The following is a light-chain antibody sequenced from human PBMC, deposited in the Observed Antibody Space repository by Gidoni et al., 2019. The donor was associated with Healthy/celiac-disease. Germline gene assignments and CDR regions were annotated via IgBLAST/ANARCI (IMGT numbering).Light chain of an antibody. CDR1: QSVSSN. CDR3: QQYNNWPPIT. CDR2: GAS. Sequence: ELVMTPSPATLSVSPGERATLSCRASQSVSSNLAWYQQKPGQAPRLLIYGASTRATGIPARFSGSGSGTEFTLNISSLQSEEFAVYYCQQYNNWPPITFGQGTRLEIK. J-gene: IGKJ5*01. V-gene: IGKV3-15*01.